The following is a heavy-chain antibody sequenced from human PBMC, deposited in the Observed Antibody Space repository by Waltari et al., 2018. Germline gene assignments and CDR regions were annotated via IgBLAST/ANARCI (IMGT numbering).Heavy chain of an antibody. CDR2: MNPSTGDT. CDR1: GYTFINFD. Sequence: QVQLVQSGTEVKKPGASVKVSCKASGYTFINFDFNWVRKATGQGLEWLGWMNPSTGDTGYAQKFQGRVTMTRDISINTAYMELRSLTSEDTAIYYCARNYRTTGTFDYWGQGALVTVSS. J-gene: IGHJ4*02. D-gene: IGHD1-1*01. V-gene: IGHV1-8*02. CDR3: ARNYRTTGTFDY.